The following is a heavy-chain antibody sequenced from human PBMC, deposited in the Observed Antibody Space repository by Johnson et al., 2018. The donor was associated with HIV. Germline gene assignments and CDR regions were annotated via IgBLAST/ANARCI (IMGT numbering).Heavy chain of an antibody. CDR2: ISYDGSNT. J-gene: IGHJ3*02. V-gene: IGHV3-30*03. Sequence: QVQLVESGGGVVQPGRSLRLSCAASGFTFSSYGMHWVRQAPGKGLEWVAVISYDGSNTYYADSVKGRFTISRDNSKNTLYLQMNSLRAEDTAVYYCVRGLDIWGQGTEVTVSS. CDR1: GFTFSSYG. CDR3: VRGLDI.